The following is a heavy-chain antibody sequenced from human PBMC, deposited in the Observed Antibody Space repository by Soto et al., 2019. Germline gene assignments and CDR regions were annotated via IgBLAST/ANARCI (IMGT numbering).Heavy chain of an antibody. CDR2: IYYSGST. CDR1: GGSISSYY. Sequence: SETLSLTCTVSGGSISSYYWSWIRQPPGKGLEWIGYIYYSGSTYYNPSLKSRVTISVDTSKNQFSLKLSSVTAADTAVYYCARDKAVVVPAATRSRRYYYGMDVWGQGTTVTVSS. CDR3: ARDKAVVVPAATRSRRYYYGMDV. J-gene: IGHJ6*02. D-gene: IGHD2-2*01. V-gene: IGHV4-59*12.